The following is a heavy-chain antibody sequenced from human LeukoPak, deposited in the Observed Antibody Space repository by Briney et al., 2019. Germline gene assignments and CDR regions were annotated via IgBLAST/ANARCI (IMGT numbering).Heavy chain of an antibody. CDR1: GFTFSSYW. Sequence: PGGSLRLSCAASGFTFSSYWMHWVRQAPEKGLVWVSRINSDGSSTSYADSVEGRFTISRDNAKNSLYLQMNSLRAEDTALYYCANKDYWGQGTLVTVSS. V-gene: IGHV3-74*01. CDR3: ANKDY. J-gene: IGHJ4*02. CDR2: INSDGSST.